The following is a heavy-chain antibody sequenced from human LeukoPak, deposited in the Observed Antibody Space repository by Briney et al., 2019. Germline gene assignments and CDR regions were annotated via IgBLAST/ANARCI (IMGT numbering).Heavy chain of an antibody. Sequence: ASVKVSCKASGFTFTSSAVQWVRQARGQRLEWIGWIVVGSGNTNYAQKFQERVTITRDMSTSTAYMELSSLRSEDTAVYYCAADVAAPYYFDYWGQGTLVTVSS. CDR1: GFTFTSSA. CDR2: IVVGSGNT. J-gene: IGHJ4*02. V-gene: IGHV1-58*01. CDR3: AADVAAPYYFDY. D-gene: IGHD2-15*01.